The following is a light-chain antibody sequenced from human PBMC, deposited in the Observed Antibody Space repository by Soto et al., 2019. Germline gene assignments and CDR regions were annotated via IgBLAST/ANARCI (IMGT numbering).Light chain of an antibody. CDR3: SSYTSSSPL. CDR2: EVS. Sequence: QSVLTQPASVSGSPGQSITISCTGTSSDVGGYNYVSWYQQHPGKAPKLMIYEVSNRPSGVSNRFSGSKSGHTASLTISGLQAEDEADYYCSSYTSSSPLLGGGTKLTVL. V-gene: IGLV2-14*01. J-gene: IGLJ2*01. CDR1: SSDVGGYNY.